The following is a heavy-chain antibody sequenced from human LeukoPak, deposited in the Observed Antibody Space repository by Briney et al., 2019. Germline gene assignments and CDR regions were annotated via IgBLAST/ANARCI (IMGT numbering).Heavy chain of an antibody. CDR3: ARGGDYGDYGGYFDL. CDR2: INHSGST. V-gene: IGHV4-34*01. D-gene: IGHD4-17*01. Sequence: SETLSLTCAVSGGSFSGYYWSWIRQPPGKGLEWIGEINHSGSTNYNPSLKSRVTISVDTSKNQFSLKLSSVTAADTAVYYCARGGDYGDYGGYFDLWGRGTLVTVSS. CDR1: GGSFSGYY. J-gene: IGHJ2*01.